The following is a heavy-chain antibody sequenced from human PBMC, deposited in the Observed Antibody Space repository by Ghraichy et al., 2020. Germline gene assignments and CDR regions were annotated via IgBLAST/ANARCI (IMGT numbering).Heavy chain of an antibody. Sequence: GGSRLSCAASGFTFSSYSMNWVRQAPGKGLEWVSYISSSSSTIYYADSVKGRFTISRDNAKNSLYLQMNSLRAEDTAVYYCARGRRDSGYDTFDYWSQGTLVTVSS. D-gene: IGHD5-12*01. CDR3: ARGRRDSGYDTFDY. CDR2: ISSSSSTI. J-gene: IGHJ4*02. CDR1: GFTFSSYS. V-gene: IGHV3-48*04.